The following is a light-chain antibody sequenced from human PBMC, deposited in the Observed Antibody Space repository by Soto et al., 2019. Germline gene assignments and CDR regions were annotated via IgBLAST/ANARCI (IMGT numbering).Light chain of an antibody. CDR2: KDT. V-gene: IGLV3-25*03. Sequence: SYELTQPPSMSVSPGQTARITCSGDALPKQYAYWYQQKPGQAPVLVLYKDTERPSGIPERFSGSNSGTTVTLTISGVQAEDEADYYCQSADSSGSYYVFGPGTKVTVL. J-gene: IGLJ1*01. CDR3: QSADSSGSYYV. CDR1: ALPKQY.